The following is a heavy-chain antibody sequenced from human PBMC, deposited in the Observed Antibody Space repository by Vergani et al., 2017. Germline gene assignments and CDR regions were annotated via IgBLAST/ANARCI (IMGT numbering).Heavy chain of an antibody. CDR2: ISSSGSTI. J-gene: IGHJ6*02. D-gene: IGHD3-22*01. CDR3: ARKHISNYYDSSGYYYMGYYYGMDV. Sequence: VQLLQSGGGVIQPGGSVRLSCAASGFTFSACPMSWIRQAPGKGLEWVSYISSSGSTIYYADSVKGRFTISRDNAKNSLYLQMNSLRAEDTAVYYCARKHISNYYDSSGYYYMGYYYGMDVWGQGTTVTVSS. CDR1: GFTFSACP. V-gene: IGHV3-11*01.